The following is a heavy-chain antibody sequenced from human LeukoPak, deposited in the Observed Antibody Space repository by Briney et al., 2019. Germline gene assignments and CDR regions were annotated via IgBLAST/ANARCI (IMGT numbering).Heavy chain of an antibody. D-gene: IGHD4-23*01. V-gene: IGHV3-11*01. Sequence: GGSLRLSCAASGFTFSDYYMSWIRQAPGKGLEWVSYISSSGSTIYYADSVKGRFTISRDNAKNSLYLQVNGLRAEDTAVYYCAKHDYGGNLFDYWGQGTLVTVSS. CDR1: GFTFSDYY. CDR3: AKHDYGGNLFDY. J-gene: IGHJ4*02. CDR2: ISSSGSTI.